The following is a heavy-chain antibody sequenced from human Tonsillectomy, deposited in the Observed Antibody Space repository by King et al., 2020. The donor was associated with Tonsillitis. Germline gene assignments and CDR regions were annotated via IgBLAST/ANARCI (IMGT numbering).Heavy chain of an antibody. CDR2: IWYDGSNK. D-gene: IGHD5-12*01. V-gene: IGHV3-33*08. Sequence: VQLVESGGGVVQPGRSLRLSCAASGFTFSNYGMHWVRQAPGKGLEWVAVIWYDGSNKYYADSVKGRFTISRDNSKNTRYLQMNSLRAEDTAVYFCARAMDIVATFDAFDIWGQGTMVTVSS. CDR1: GFTFSNYG. CDR3: ARAMDIVATFDAFDI. J-gene: IGHJ3*02.